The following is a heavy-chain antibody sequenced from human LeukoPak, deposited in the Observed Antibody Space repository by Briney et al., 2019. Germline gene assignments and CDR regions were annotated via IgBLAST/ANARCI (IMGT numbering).Heavy chain of an antibody. CDR2: IIPIFGTA. V-gene: IGHV1-69*06. J-gene: IGHJ5*02. Sequence: SVKVSCKASGGTFSSCAISWVRQAPGQGLEWMGGIIPIFGTANYAQKFQGRVTITADKSTSTAYMELSSLRSEDTAVYYCARGSISWYSQDWFDPWGQGTLVTVSS. D-gene: IGHD6-13*01. CDR1: GGTFSSCA. CDR3: ARGSISWYSQDWFDP.